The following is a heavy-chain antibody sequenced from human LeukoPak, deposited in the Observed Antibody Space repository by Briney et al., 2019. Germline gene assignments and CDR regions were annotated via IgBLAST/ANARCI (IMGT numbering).Heavy chain of an antibody. CDR3: ARDSGWELRHFFFDD. Sequence: ASVKVSCKASGYTFTSYSINWVRRAPGQGLEGMGWISPSNGGTSYAQELQDRVTMTTDKSTTTVYMELRSLGSDDTAIYYCARDSGWELRHFFFDDWGQGTLVTVSS. J-gene: IGHJ4*02. V-gene: IGHV1-18*01. D-gene: IGHD1-26*01. CDR2: ISPSNGGT. CDR1: GYTFTSYS.